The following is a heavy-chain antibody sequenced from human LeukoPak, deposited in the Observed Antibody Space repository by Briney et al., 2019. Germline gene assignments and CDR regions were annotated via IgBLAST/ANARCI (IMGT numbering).Heavy chain of an antibody. CDR3: ARESRDGYNLGY. CDR1: GGSINSHY. D-gene: IGHD5-24*01. Sequence: SETLSLTCTVSGGSINSHYWNWIRQPPGKGLEWIGSIYYSGSTYYNPSLKSRVTISVDTSKNQFSLKLSSVTAADTAVYYCARESRDGYNLGYWGQGTLVTVSS. J-gene: IGHJ4*02. CDR2: IYYSGST. V-gene: IGHV4-59*11.